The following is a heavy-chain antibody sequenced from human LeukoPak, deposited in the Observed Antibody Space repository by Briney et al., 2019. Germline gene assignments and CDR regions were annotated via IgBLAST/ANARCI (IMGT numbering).Heavy chain of an antibody. CDR2: ISSSGSTI. Sequence: GGSLRLSCAASGFTFSSYEMNWVRQAPGKGLEWVSYISSSGSTIYYADSVKGRFTISRDNAKNSLYLQMNSLRAEDTAVYYCARDGGYSYDQGDWFDPWGQGTLVTVSS. D-gene: IGHD5-18*01. CDR3: ARDGGYSYDQGDWFDP. V-gene: IGHV3-48*03. CDR1: GFTFSSYE. J-gene: IGHJ5*02.